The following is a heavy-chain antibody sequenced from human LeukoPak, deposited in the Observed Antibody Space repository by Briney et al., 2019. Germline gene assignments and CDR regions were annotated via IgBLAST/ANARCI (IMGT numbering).Heavy chain of an antibody. CDR3: AKTGSSGNWYFDL. CDR2: ISWNSGSI. D-gene: IGHD3-10*01. J-gene: IGHJ2*01. Sequence: GRSLRLSCAASGFTFDDYAMHWVRQAPGKGLEWVSGISWNSGSIGYADSVKGRFTISRDNAKNSLYLQMNSLRAEDTALYYCAKTGSSGNWYFDLWGRGTLVTVSS. CDR1: GFTFDDYA. V-gene: IGHV3-9*01.